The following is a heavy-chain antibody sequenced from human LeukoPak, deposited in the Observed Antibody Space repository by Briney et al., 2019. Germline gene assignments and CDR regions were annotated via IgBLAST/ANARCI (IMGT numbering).Heavy chain of an antibody. D-gene: IGHD3-22*01. CDR1: GFRFNTYW. CDR3: ARGGSGSGYHYYYYYMDV. J-gene: IGHJ6*03. CDR2: TKQDGNEK. V-gene: IGHV3-7*01. Sequence: GGSLRLSCAASGFRFNTYWMSWVRQAPGKGLEWVANTKQDGNEKYYADSVKGRSTISRDNGKNSLYLQMNSLRVEDTAVYYCARGGSGSGYHYYYYYMDVWGKGTTVTISS.